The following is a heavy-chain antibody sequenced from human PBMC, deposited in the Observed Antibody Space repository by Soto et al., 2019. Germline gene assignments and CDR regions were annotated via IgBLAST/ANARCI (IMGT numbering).Heavy chain of an antibody. CDR2: INPSGGST. J-gene: IGHJ6*02. CDR1: GYTFTSYY. V-gene: IGHV1-46*01. D-gene: IGHD6-13*01. Sequence: QVQLVQSGAEVKKPGASVKVSCKASGYTFTSYYMHWVRQAPGQGLEWMGIINPSGGSTSYAQKFQGRVTMTRDTSTSTVYMELSSLRSEDTAVFYCARRGESSSWRYGMDVWGQGTTVTVSS. CDR3: ARRGESSSWRYGMDV.